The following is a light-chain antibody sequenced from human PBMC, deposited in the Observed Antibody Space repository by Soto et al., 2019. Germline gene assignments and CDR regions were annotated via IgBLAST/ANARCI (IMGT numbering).Light chain of an antibody. Sequence: EIVLTQSPGTLSLSPWERATLSCRASQSVSSSYLAWYQQKPGQAPRLLIYGASSRATGIPDRFSGSGSGTDFALTISRLEPEDFAVYYCQQYGNSPSTFGQGTKVDI. CDR1: QSVSSSY. CDR2: GAS. CDR3: QQYGNSPST. V-gene: IGKV3-20*01. J-gene: IGKJ1*01.